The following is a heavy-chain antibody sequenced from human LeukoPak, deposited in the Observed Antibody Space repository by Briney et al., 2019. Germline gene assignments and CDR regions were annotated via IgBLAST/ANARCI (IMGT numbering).Heavy chain of an antibody. D-gene: IGHD4-11*01. CDR2: INHRGVT. CDR3: ARTVGRTASLSY. CDR1: GGSISSYY. V-gene: IGHV4-34*01. J-gene: IGHJ4*02. Sequence: PSETLSLTRTVSGGSISSYYWTWVRQPPRKGLEWIGEINHRGVTTYYPSLKSRVTISIDTYRNQFSLTMHSLTAADTAVYYCARTVGRTASLSYWGQGTLVTVSS.